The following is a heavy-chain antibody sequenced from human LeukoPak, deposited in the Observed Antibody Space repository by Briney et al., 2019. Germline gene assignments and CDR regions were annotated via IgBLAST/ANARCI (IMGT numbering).Heavy chain of an antibody. CDR2: ISGSGGST. V-gene: IGHV3-23*01. D-gene: IGHD7-27*01. CDR3: AKPPPGAADYYYYGMDV. Sequence: GGSLRLSCAASGFTFSSYAMSWVRQAPGKGLEWVSAISGSGGSTYYADSVKGRFTISRDNSKNTLYLQMNSLRAEDTAVYYCAKPPPGAADYYYYGMDVWGQGTTVTVPS. CDR1: GFTFSSYA. J-gene: IGHJ6*02.